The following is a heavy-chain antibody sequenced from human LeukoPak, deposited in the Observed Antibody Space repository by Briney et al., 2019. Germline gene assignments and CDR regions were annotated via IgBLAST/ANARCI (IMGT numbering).Heavy chain of an antibody. CDR1: GGSISSSSIY. J-gene: IGHJ4*02. CDR2: MFYSGST. D-gene: IGHD2-15*01. V-gene: IGHV4-39*01. Sequence: SETLSLTCTVSGGSISSSSIYRGWIRQPPGKGLEWIGSMFYSGSTYYNPSLKSRVTISVDTSNNQFSLRLTSVTAADTAVYYCASRYCRGGNCFSGVFDYFDCWGQGTLVTVSS. CDR3: ASRYCRGGNCFSGVFDYFDC.